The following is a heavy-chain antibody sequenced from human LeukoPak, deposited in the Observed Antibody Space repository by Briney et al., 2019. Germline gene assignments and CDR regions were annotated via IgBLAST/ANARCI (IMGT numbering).Heavy chain of an antibody. D-gene: IGHD5-18*01. V-gene: IGHV4-34*01. Sequence: SETLSLTCAVYGGSFSGSYWSWVRQPPGKGLEWIGEINHTGNTNYNPSLKSRVTISLDTSKNQFSPKLSSVTAADTAVYYYGHVDPAMLIDYWGQGTLVTVSS. J-gene: IGHJ4*02. CDR3: GHVDPAMLIDY. CDR2: INHTGNT. CDR1: GGSFSGSY.